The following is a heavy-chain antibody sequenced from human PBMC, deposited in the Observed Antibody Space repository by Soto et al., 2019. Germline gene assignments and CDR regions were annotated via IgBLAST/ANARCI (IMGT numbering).Heavy chain of an antibody. J-gene: IGHJ5*02. V-gene: IGHV4-59*01. D-gene: IGHD3-10*01. CDR1: GGSISSYY. Sequence: SETLSLTCTVSGGSISSYYWSWIRQPPGKGLEWIGYIYYSGSTNYNPSLKSRVTISVDTSKNQFSLKLSSVTAADTAVYYCARVRARFMVRGPLNWFDPWGQGTLVTSPQ. CDR3: ARVRARFMVRGPLNWFDP. CDR2: IYYSGST.